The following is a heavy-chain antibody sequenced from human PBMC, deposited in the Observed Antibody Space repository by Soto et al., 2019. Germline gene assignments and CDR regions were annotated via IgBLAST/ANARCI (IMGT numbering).Heavy chain of an antibody. Sequence: QVQLVQSGAEVKNPGASVKVSCKASGYTFTRYGIGWARQAPGQGLEWMGWINTYNGNTNYAQNVQRRVTLNTDTSTSTAYMELRSLTSNDTAIYYCAMVDVYVTPNPQDVWGQGTTVIVSS. D-gene: IGHD3-16*01. CDR2: INTYNGNT. V-gene: IGHV1-18*01. CDR3: AMVDVYVTPNPQDV. J-gene: IGHJ6*02. CDR1: GYTFTRYG.